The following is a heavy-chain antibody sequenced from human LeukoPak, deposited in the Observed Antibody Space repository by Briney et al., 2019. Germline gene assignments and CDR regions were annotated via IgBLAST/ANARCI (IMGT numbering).Heavy chain of an antibody. D-gene: IGHD6-6*01. CDR2: INHSGST. J-gene: IGHJ2*01. CDR3: ARAGSSSGHDYWYFDL. Sequence: PSETLSLTCAVYGGSFSGYYWSWIRQPPGKGLEWIGEINHSGSTNYNPSLKSRVTISVDRSKNQFSLKLSSVTAADTAVYYCARAGSSSGHDYWYFDLWGRGTLVTVSS. V-gene: IGHV4-34*01. CDR1: GGSFSGYY.